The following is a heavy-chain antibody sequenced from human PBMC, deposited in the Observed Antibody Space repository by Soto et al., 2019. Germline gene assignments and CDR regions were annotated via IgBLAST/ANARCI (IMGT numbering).Heavy chain of an antibody. J-gene: IGHJ4*02. CDR1: GGSISSSSYY. CDR2: IFYSGGT. CDR3: ARRSAGTIFDS. V-gene: IGHV4-39*01. Sequence: QLQLQESGPGLVKPSETLSLTCTVSGGSISSSSYYWGWIRQPPGKGLEWIGNIFYSGGTYYNPSLKSRVTISVDTSKTQFSLKLSSVTAADTAVYYCARRSAGTIFDSWGQGTLVTVSS. D-gene: IGHD1-26*01.